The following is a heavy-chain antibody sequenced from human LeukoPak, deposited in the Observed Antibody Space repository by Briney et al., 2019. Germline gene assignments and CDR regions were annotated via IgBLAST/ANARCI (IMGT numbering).Heavy chain of an antibody. Sequence: SGPTLVNPTQTLTLTCTFSGSSLSTSGMCVSWIRQPPGKALEWLALIDWDDDKYYSTSLKTRLTISKDTSKNQVVLTMTNMDPVDTATYYCARITIVGATHNFDYWGQGTLVTVSS. V-gene: IGHV2-70*01. CDR3: ARITIVGATHNFDY. CDR1: GSSLSTSGMC. D-gene: IGHD1-26*01. J-gene: IGHJ4*02. CDR2: IDWDDDK.